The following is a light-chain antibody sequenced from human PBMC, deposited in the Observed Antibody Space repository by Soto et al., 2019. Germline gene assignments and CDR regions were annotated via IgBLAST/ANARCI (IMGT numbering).Light chain of an antibody. CDR1: SSDVGGYNY. V-gene: IGLV2-14*01. CDR3: CSYTSSSTTVV. J-gene: IGLJ2*01. CDR2: EVS. Sequence: QSALTQPASVSGAPGQSITISCTGTSSDVGGYNYVSWYQQHPGKAPKLMIYEVSNRPSGVSNRFSGSKSGNTASLTISGIQAEDEADYYCCSYTSSSTTVVFGGGTKLTVL.